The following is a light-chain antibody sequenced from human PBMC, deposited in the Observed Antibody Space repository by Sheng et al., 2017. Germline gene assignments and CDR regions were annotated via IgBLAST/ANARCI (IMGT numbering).Light chain of an antibody. CDR2: GAS. CDR3: QQYGRSPLT. J-gene: IGKJ4*01. V-gene: IGKV3-20*01. Sequence: EIVLTQSPATLSLSPGDSATLSCRASQTISSYLVWYQQKPGQSPRLLIYGASSRATGISDRFSGSGSGADFTLSISRLEPEDFAVYYCQQYGRSPLTFGGGTKVEI. CDR1: QTISSY.